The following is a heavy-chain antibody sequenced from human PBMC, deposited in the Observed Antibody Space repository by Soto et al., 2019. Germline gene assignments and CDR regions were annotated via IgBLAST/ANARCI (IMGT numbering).Heavy chain of an antibody. D-gene: IGHD3-16*01. CDR2: ISASGGNI. Sequence: EVQLLESGGGLARPGGSLRLSCVASGFIFSDYAMTWIRQAPGKGLEWVATISASGGNIEYTDSLKGRFTISRDNSKKTVYRQIIGLTADDSAVHYCAKVAVGLGYFELWGSGTLVTVSS. J-gene: IGHJ2*01. CDR3: AKVAVGLGYFEL. V-gene: IGHV3-23*01. CDR1: GFIFSDYA.